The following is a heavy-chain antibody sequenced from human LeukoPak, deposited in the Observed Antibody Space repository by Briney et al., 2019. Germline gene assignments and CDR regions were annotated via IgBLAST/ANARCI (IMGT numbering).Heavy chain of an antibody. D-gene: IGHD3-22*01. J-gene: IGHJ4*02. Sequence: PGRSLRLSCAASGFTFAGFGMHWVRQAPGKGLEWVAVIWYDGSNKFYGDSVRGRFTISRDNSMNTLYLQMNSLRDEDTAVYYCVREEDYSDTSGHYFFDYWGQGTLVTVSS. V-gene: IGHV3-33*01. CDR2: IWYDGSNK. CDR3: VREEDYSDTSGHYFFDY. CDR1: GFTFAGFG.